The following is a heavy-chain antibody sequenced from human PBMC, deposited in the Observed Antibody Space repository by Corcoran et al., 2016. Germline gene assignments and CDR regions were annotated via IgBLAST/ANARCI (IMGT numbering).Heavy chain of an antibody. CDR1: EFSFSSYW. CDR3: ASEGAAADNWFDP. J-gene: IGHJ5*02. V-gene: IGHV3-7*03. D-gene: IGHD6-13*01. CDR2: IKQDGSEK. Sequence: EVQLVESGGGLVQPGGSLRLSCAASEFSFSSYWMTWVRQAPGKGLEWVANIKQDGSEKYYVDSVKGRFTISRDNAKNSLYLQMNSLGAEDTAVYYCASEGAAADNWFDPWGQGTLVTVSS.